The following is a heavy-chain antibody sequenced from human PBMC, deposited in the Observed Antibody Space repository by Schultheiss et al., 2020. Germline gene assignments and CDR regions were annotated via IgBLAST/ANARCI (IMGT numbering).Heavy chain of an antibody. CDR2: IYTSGST. D-gene: IGHD3-3*01. Sequence: SETLSLTCTVSGGSISSYYWSWIRQPAGKGLEWIGRIYTSGSTNYNPSLKSRVTMSVDTSKNQFSLKLSSVTAADTAVYYCARGTYYDFWSGYSAQYYYYMDVWGKGTTVTVSS. J-gene: IGHJ6*03. CDR3: ARGTYYDFWSGYSAQYYYYMDV. CDR1: GGSISSYY. V-gene: IGHV4-4*07.